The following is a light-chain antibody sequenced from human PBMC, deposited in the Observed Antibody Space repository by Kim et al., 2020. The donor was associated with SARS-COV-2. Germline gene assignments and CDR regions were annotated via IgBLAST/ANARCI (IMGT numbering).Light chain of an antibody. V-gene: IGLV6-57*01. Sequence: KTVTISCTRSSGSIASNYVQWYQQRPGSSPTTVIYEDNQRPSGVPDRFSGSIDRSSNSASLTISGLKTEDEADYYCQSYDSSNSWVFGGGTKLTVL. CDR2: EDN. CDR1: SGSIASNY. J-gene: IGLJ3*02. CDR3: QSYDSSNSWV.